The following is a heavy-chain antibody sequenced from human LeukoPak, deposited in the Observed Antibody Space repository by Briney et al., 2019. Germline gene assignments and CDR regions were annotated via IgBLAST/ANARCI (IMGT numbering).Heavy chain of an antibody. Sequence: GASVKVSCKASGGTFSSYAISWVRQAPGQGLEWMGGIIPIFGTANYAQKFQGRVTITADKSTSTAYMELSSLRSEDTAVYYCARGNPKRYYYYYYMDVWGKGTTVTVSS. J-gene: IGHJ6*03. CDR2: IIPIFGTA. CDR3: ARGNPKRYYYYYYMDV. V-gene: IGHV1-69*06. CDR1: GGTFSSYA.